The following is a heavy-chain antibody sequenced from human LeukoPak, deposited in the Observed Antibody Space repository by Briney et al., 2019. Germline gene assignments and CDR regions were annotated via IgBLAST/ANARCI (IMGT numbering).Heavy chain of an antibody. CDR2: IYYSGST. Sequence: SETLSLTCTVSGGSISSYYWSWIRQPPGKGLEWIGYIYYSGSTNYNPSLKSRVTISVDTSKNQFSLKLSSVTAADTAVYYCARVGMVRGVITPYYFDYWGQGTLVTVSS. D-gene: IGHD3-10*01. J-gene: IGHJ4*02. V-gene: IGHV4-59*01. CDR1: GGSISSYY. CDR3: ARVGMVRGVITPYYFDY.